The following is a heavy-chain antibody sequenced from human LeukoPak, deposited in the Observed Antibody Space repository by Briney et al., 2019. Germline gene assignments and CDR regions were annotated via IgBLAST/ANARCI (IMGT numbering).Heavy chain of an antibody. CDR2: ISWNSGSI. CDR1: GFTFDDYA. J-gene: IGHJ4*02. D-gene: IGHD6-19*01. Sequence: GGSLRLSCVASGFTFDDYAMHWVRQAPGKGLEWVSGISWNSGSIGYADSVKGRFTISRDNAKNSLYLQMNSLRAEDTALYYCAKGGSSGWYEDYFDYWGQGTLVTVSS. CDR3: AKGGSSGWYEDYFDY. V-gene: IGHV3-9*01.